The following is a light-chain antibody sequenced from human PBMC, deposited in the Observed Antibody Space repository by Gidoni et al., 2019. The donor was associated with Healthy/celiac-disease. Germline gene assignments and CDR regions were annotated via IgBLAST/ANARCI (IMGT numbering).Light chain of an antibody. Sequence: QSVLTQPPPVSGAPGQRVTISCTGSSSNIGSGYDVHWYQQLPATAPKLLIYGNSNRPSGVPDRFSGSKSGTSASLAITGLQAEDEADYYCQSYDSSLSGYVFGTGTKVTVL. CDR2: GNS. V-gene: IGLV1-40*01. CDR1: SSNIGSGYD. CDR3: QSYDSSLSGYV. J-gene: IGLJ1*01.